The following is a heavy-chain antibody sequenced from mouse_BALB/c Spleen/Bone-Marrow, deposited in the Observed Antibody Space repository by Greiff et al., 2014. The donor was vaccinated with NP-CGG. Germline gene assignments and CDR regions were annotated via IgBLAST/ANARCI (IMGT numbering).Heavy chain of an antibody. D-gene: IGHD2-2*01. CDR2: ISTVAYSI. CDR1: GFNFSDYG. V-gene: IGHV5-15*02. J-gene: IGHJ2*01. Sequence: EVILVESGGGVVQPGGSRKLSCAASGFNFSDYGMAWVRLAPGQGPEWVAFISTVAYSIYYADTVTGRFTISRENAKNTLYLEMSSLGFEHTTMYYCAGDRGYDWGSYFDYWGQGTTLTVSS. CDR3: AGDRGYDWGSYFDY.